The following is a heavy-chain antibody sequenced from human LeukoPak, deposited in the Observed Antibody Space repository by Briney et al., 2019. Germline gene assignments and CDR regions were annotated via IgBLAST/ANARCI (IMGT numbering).Heavy chain of an antibody. D-gene: IGHD2-15*01. CDR2: IYYSGST. CDR3: ARMPPYCSGGSCYGVDV. V-gene: IGHV4-59*01. Sequence: SETLSLTCTVSGGSISSYYWSWIRQPPGKGLEWSGYIYYSGSTNYNPSLKSRVTISVDTSKNQFSLKLSSVTAGDTAVYYCARMPPYCSGGSCYGVDVWGKGTTVTVSS. CDR1: GGSISSYY. J-gene: IGHJ6*04.